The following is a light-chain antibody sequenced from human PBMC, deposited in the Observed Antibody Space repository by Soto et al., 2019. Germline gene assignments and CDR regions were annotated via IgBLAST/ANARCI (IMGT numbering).Light chain of an antibody. V-gene: IGKV3-15*01. CDR1: QSVSSY. CDR2: GAS. Sequence: EIVLTQSPGTLSLSPGERATLSCRASQSVSSYLAWYQQKRGQAPRLLIYGASNRATGIPARFSGSGSGTEFTLTISSLRSEDFAVYYCQQYNNWPRTLGQGTKVDIK. CDR3: QQYNNWPRT. J-gene: IGKJ1*01.